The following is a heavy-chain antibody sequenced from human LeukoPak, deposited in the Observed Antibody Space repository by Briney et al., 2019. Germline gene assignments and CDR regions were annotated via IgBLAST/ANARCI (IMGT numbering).Heavy chain of an antibody. D-gene: IGHD1-26*01. CDR1: GFTFSSHE. CDR2: ISSSGSTI. Sequence: GGSLGLSCAASGFTFSSHEMNWVRQAPGRGLEWISYISSSGSTIFYTDSLKGRFTISRDNAKNTLYLQMNSLRVEDTAVYYCARGKGSGTFDYWGQGTLVTVST. CDR3: ARGKGSGTFDY. J-gene: IGHJ4*02. V-gene: IGHV3-48*03.